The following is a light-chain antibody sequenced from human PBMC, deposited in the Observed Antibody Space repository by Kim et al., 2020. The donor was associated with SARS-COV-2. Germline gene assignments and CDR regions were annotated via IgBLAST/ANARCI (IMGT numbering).Light chain of an antibody. V-gene: IGLV3-21*01. CDR3: QVYDSSSDHVV. J-gene: IGLJ2*01. CDR2: YDS. CDR1: NHGGKP. Sequence: APGKTARIHWGGGNHGGKPVHWYQQKPGQAPTLVIYYDSDRPSGIPERFSGSNSGNTATLTISRVEAGDEADYYCQVYDSSSDHVVFGGGTQLTVL.